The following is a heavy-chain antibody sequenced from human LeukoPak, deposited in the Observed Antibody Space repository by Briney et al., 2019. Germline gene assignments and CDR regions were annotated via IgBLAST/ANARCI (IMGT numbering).Heavy chain of an antibody. V-gene: IGHV4-30-4*01. CDR2: IYYSGST. Sequence: SQTLSLTCTVSGGSISSGDYYWRWIRQPPGKGLEWIGYIYYSGSTYYNPSLKSRVTISVDTSKNQFSLKLSSVTAADTAVYYCARTLRSNWFDPWGQGTLVTVSS. D-gene: IGHD2/OR15-2a*01. J-gene: IGHJ5*02. CDR3: ARTLRSNWFDP. CDR1: GGSISSGDYY.